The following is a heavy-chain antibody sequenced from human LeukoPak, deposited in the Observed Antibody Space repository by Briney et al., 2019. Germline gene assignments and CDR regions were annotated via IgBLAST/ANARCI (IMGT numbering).Heavy chain of an antibody. CDR2: IYYSGST. CDR1: GGSISSGDYY. Sequence: TPSQTLSLTCTVSGGSISSGDYYWSWIRQPPGKGLEWIGYIYYSGSTYYNPSLKSRVTISVDTSKNQFSLKLSSVTAADTAVYYCASGWILAANDDAFDIWGQGTMVTVSS. J-gene: IGHJ3*02. CDR3: ASGWILAANDDAFDI. D-gene: IGHD6-19*01. V-gene: IGHV4-30-4*01.